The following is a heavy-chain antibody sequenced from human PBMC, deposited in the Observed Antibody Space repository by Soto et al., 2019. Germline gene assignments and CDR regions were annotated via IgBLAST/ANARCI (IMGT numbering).Heavy chain of an antibody. J-gene: IGHJ6*02. Sequence: PSQTLSLTCAISGDSVSSNSAAWNWIRQSPSRGLEWLGRTYYRSKWYNDYAISVKSRITINPDTSKNQFSLQLNSVTPEDTAVYYCARVASPHSCCWESYYPYGIDVWGQGTTDPVSS. CDR2: TYYRSKWYN. CDR1: GDSVSSNSAA. D-gene: IGHD6-19*01. V-gene: IGHV6-1*01. CDR3: ARVASPHSCCWESYYPYGIDV.